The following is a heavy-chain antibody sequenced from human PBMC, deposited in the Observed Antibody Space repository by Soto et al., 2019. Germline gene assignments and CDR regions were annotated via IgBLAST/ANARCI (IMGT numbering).Heavy chain of an antibody. D-gene: IGHD2-2*01. CDR2: INAGNGNT. V-gene: IGHV1-3*01. CDR1: GYTFTSYA. J-gene: IGHJ5*02. Sequence: ASVKVSCKASGYTFTSYAMHWVRQAPGQRLEWMGWINAGNGNTKYSQKFQGRVTITRDTSASTAYMELSSLRSEDTAVYYCARDIVVVPAALYNWFDPWGQGTLVTVSS. CDR3: ARDIVVVPAALYNWFDP.